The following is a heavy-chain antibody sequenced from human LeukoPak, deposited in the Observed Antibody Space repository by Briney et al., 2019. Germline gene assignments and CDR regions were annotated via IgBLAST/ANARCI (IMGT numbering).Heavy chain of an antibody. J-gene: IGHJ4*02. Sequence: GGSLRLSCAASGFTFSSYSMNWVRQAPGKGLEWVSYISSGSSTIYYADSVKGRFTISRYNAKNSLYVQMNSLGAEDTAVYYCARETYYGSGSSYFDYWGQGTLVTVSS. V-gene: IGHV3-48*04. D-gene: IGHD3-10*01. CDR1: GFTFSSYS. CDR2: ISSGSSTI. CDR3: ARETYYGSGSSYFDY.